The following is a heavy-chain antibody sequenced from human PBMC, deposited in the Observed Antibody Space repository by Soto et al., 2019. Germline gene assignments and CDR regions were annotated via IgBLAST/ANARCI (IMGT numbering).Heavy chain of an antibody. CDR1: GFTLRSYE. CDR3: AKDARYFDF. Sequence: EVQLMESGGGLVQAGGSLRLSCVASGFTLRSYEMSWVRQAPGKGLEWVSTISGSGGSTYYADSVKGRFTISRDNSKNTLYLQINSLRAEDTAVYYCAKDARYFDFWGQGTLVTVSS. J-gene: IGHJ4*02. CDR2: ISGSGGST. V-gene: IGHV3-23*01.